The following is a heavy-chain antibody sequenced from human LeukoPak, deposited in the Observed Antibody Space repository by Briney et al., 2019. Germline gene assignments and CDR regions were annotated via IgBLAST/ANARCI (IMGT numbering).Heavy chain of an antibody. D-gene: IGHD1-26*01. V-gene: IGHV3-21*03. CDR2: ITRSSNYR. CDR1: GFTFSSYT. J-gene: IGHJ4*02. Sequence: PGGSLRLSCAPSGFTFSSYTMNWVPQAPGRGREGVSSITRSSNYRYYSHSMKGAFTISIDTPKNTLYLQINSLRAEDTPVYIFAKAQSEGAVPFDYWGQGTLVTVSS. CDR3: AKAQSEGAVPFDY.